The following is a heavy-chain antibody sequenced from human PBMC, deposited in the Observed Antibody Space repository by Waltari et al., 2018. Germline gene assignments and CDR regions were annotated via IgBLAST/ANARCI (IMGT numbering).Heavy chain of an antibody. V-gene: IGHV3-53*02. D-gene: IGHD6-13*01. CDR3: ARGAWDSSTDY. J-gene: IGHJ4*02. CDR2: IYSGGST. Sequence: EVQLVETGGGLIQPGGSLGLSCAAPGFTGSSNYMSCVRQAPGKGLEWVSVIYSGGSTYYADSVKGRFTISRDNSKNTLYLQMNSLRAEDTAVYYCARGAWDSSTDYWGQGTLVTVSS. CDR1: GFTGSSNY.